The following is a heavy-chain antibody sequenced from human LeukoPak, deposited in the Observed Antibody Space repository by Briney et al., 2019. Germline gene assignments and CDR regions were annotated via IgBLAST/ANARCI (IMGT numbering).Heavy chain of an antibody. CDR2: ISGSGGST. Sequence: GGSLRLSCAASGFTFSSYSMNGCRQAPAGGLVGVSVISGSGGSTYYADSVKGRFSISRDNSKNTLYLQMNSLRAEDTAVYYCAKGGTYSGYDPSYFDYWGQGTLVTVSS. J-gene: IGHJ4*02. D-gene: IGHD5-12*01. V-gene: IGHV3-23*01. CDR3: AKGGTYSGYDPSYFDY. CDR1: GFTFSSYS.